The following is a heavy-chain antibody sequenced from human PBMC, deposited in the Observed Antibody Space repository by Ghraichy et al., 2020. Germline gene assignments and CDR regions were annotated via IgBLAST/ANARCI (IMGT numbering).Heavy chain of an antibody. V-gene: IGHV4-59*08. CDR1: GGSISSYY. Sequence: SETLSLTCTVSGGSISSYYWSWIRQPPGKGLEWIGYIYYSGSTNYNPSLKSRVTISVDTSKNQFSLKLSSVTAADTAVYYCARHEFGLAATWFDPWGQGTLVTVSS. D-gene: IGHD2-15*01. CDR2: IYYSGST. J-gene: IGHJ5*02. CDR3: ARHEFGLAATWFDP.